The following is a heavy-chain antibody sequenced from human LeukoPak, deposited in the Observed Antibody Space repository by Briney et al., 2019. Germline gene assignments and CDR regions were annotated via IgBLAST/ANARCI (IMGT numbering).Heavy chain of an antibody. CDR3: ARDFGINYYDSSGYSS. J-gene: IGHJ4*02. Sequence: PGGSLRLSCAASGFSFSSYGMHWLRQAPGKGLEWVAFIRNDGSNTYYADSVKGRFTISRDNAKNSLYLQMNSLRAEDTALYYCARDFGINYYDSSGYSSWGQGTLVTVSS. CDR1: GFSFSSYG. D-gene: IGHD3-22*01. CDR2: IRNDGSNT. V-gene: IGHV3-30*02.